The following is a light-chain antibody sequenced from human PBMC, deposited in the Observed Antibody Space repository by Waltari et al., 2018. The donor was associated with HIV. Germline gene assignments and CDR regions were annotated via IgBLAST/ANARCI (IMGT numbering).Light chain of an antibody. J-gene: IGKJ4*01. CDR1: QSLLHSSGYNF. V-gene: IGKV2-28*01. CDR2: LAY. Sequence: IVMTQSPLSLSVTPGEPASISSTCNQSLLHSSGYNFLDWYMQKPGQSPQVLIYLAYNRASGVPARFSGSGSATDFTLKISRVEAEDVGFYYCMQGLQIPLTFGGGTKVEIK. CDR3: MQGLQIPLT.